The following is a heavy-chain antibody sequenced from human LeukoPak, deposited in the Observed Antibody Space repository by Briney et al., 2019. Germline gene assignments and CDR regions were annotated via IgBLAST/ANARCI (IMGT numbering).Heavy chain of an antibody. CDR3: AREANYYGSGSYFEGTFDY. CDR1: GGSISSSSYY. J-gene: IGHJ4*02. V-gene: IGHV4-39*07. CDR2: IYYSGST. Sequence: SETLSLTCTVSGGSISSSSYYWGWIRQPPGKGLEWIGSIYYSGSTYYNPSLKSRVTISVDTSKNEFSLKLTSVTAADTAVYYCAREANYYGSGSYFEGTFDYWGQGSLVTVSS. D-gene: IGHD3-10*01.